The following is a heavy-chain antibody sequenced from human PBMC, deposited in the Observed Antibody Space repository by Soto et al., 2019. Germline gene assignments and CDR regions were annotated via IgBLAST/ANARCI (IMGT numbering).Heavy chain of an antibody. CDR3: AKKRVGSGLGNDAFDI. Sequence: GXSLRLSCAASGFTFSSYAMSWVRQAPGKGLEWVSAISGSGGSTYYADSVKGRFTISRDNSKNTLYLQMNSLRAEDTAVYYCAKKRVGSGLGNDAFDIWGQGTMVTVSS. CDR2: ISGSGGST. D-gene: IGHD6-19*01. CDR1: GFTFSSYA. V-gene: IGHV3-23*01. J-gene: IGHJ3*02.